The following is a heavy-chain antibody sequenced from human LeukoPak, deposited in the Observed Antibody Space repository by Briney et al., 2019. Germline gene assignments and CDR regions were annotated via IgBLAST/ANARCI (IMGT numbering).Heavy chain of an antibody. CDR1: GYTFTGYY. Sequence: ASVKVSCKASGYTFTGYYMHWVRQAPGQGLEWMGGINPNSGGTNYAQKFQGRVTMTTDTSMSTAYMELSRLTSDDTAVYYCARGVVEQLVLGSADYYYYYMDVWGKGTTATVSS. V-gene: IGHV1-2*02. J-gene: IGHJ6*03. D-gene: IGHD6-6*01. CDR3: ARGVVEQLVLGSADYYYYYMDV. CDR2: INPNSGGT.